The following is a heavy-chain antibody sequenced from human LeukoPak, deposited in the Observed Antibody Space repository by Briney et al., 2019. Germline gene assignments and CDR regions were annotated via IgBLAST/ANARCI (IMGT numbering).Heavy chain of an antibody. CDR3: VKAMITNGSGGGNGMDV. CDR2: ISYDGSNK. Sequence: PGRSLRLSCAASGFTFSSYGMHWVRQAPGKGLEWVAVISYDGSNKYYADSVKGRFTISRDNSKNTLYLQMNSLRAEDTAVYYCVKAMITNGSGGGNGMDVWGKGTTVTVSS. V-gene: IGHV3-30*18. J-gene: IGHJ6*04. CDR1: GFTFSSYG. D-gene: IGHD3-16*01.